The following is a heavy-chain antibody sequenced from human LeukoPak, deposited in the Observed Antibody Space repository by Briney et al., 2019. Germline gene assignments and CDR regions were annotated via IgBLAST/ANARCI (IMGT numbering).Heavy chain of an antibody. CDR3: AKDHYGGNSAPST. V-gene: IGHV3-33*06. CDR1: EFSFSSYG. Sequence: GGSLRLSCAASEFSFSSYGMHWVRQAPGKGLEWVALIWYDGSNKYYADSVKGRFTISRDNSKNTLYLEVNSLRAEDTAVYYCAKDHYGGNSAPSTWGQGALVTVSS. CDR2: IWYDGSNK. D-gene: IGHD4-23*01. J-gene: IGHJ5*02.